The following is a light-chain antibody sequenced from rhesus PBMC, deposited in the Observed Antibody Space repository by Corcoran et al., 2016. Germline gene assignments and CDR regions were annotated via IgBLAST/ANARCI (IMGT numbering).Light chain of an antibody. V-gene: IGKV1-43*02. Sequence: DIQMTQSPSSLSASVGDRVTITCRASQGISTYLNWYQQKPGKAPKRLIYAASSLERGVPSRFSGSGSGTDFTLTISSLQPEDFATYYCLQYNSDPPTFGQGTKVEIK. J-gene: IGKJ1*01. CDR2: AAS. CDR3: LQYNSDPPT. CDR1: QGISTY.